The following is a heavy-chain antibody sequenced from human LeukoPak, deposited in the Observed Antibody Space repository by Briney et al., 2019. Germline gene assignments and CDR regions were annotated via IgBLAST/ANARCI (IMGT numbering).Heavy chain of an antibody. CDR1: GGSFSGYY. V-gene: IGHV4-34*01. J-gene: IGHJ4*02. D-gene: IGHD2-2*01. CDR3: ARQVVWPAVIKPRFDY. Sequence: SETLSLTCAVYGGSFSGYYWSWIRQPPGKGLEWIGEINHSGSTNYNPSLKSRVTISVDTSKNQFSLKLSSVTAADTAVYYCARQVVWPAVIKPRFDYWGQGTLVTVSS. CDR2: INHSGST.